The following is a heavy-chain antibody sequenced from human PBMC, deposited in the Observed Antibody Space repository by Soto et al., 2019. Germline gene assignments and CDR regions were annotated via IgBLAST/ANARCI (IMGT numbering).Heavy chain of an antibody. CDR3: ASYRGALHFDS. D-gene: IGHD4-4*01. Sequence: QVHLQESGPGLVKPSETLSLTCSVSGRSMSSNYWSWIRQPPDKGLEWLGYVFYGGTDYNPSLEGRVSMSVEASKSQFSLKMTSVTAADTAVYYCASYRGALHFDSWGQGILVTVSS. J-gene: IGHJ4*02. CDR1: GRSMSSNY. V-gene: IGHV4-59*01. CDR2: VFYGGT.